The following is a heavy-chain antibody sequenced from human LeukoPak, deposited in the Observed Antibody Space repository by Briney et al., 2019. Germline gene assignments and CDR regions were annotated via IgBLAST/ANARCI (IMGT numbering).Heavy chain of an antibody. J-gene: IGHJ4*02. Sequence: GASVKVSCKASGYIFTSYDINWVRQATGQGLEWMGWMNTNSGNTGYAQKFQGRVTITRNTSISTAYMELSSLRSEDTAVYYCARPSSSGWYYWGQGTLVTVSS. D-gene: IGHD6-19*01. CDR3: ARPSSSGWYY. CDR2: MNTNSGNT. CDR1: GYIFTSYD. V-gene: IGHV1-8*01.